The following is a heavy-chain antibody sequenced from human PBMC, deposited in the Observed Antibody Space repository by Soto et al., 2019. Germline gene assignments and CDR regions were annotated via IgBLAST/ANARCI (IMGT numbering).Heavy chain of an antibody. CDR1: GFTFSSYA. CDR3: AKDERASSAWYTGYYYYGMDV. Sequence: GGSLRLSCAASGFTFSSYAMHWVRQAPGKGLEWVAVISYDGSNKYYADSVKGRFTISRDNSKNTLYLQMNSLRGEDTALYYCAKDERASSAWYTGYYYYGMDVWGQGTTVTVSS. J-gene: IGHJ6*02. V-gene: IGHV3-30-3*01. D-gene: IGHD6-19*01. CDR2: ISYDGSNK.